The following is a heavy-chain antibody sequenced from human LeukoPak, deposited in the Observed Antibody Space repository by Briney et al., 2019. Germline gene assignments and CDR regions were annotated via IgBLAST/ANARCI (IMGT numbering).Heavy chain of an antibody. Sequence: SETLSLTCTVSGYSISSGYYWGWIRQPPGKGLEWIGSIYHSGSTYYNPSLKSRVTISVDTSKNQFSLKLSSVTAADTAVYYCARDKAERYGSGSPWFDPWGQGTLVTVSS. J-gene: IGHJ5*02. V-gene: IGHV4-38-2*02. D-gene: IGHD3-10*01. CDR3: ARDKAERYGSGSPWFDP. CDR2: IYHSGST. CDR1: GYSISSGYY.